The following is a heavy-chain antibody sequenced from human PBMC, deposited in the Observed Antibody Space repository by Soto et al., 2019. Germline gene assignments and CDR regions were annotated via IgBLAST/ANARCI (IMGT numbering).Heavy chain of an antibody. CDR3: ASYGRRDFRIQLWSDDAFDI. Sequence: SETLSLTCTVSGGSISSYYWGWIRQPAGKGLEWIGRIYTSGSTNYNPSLKSRVTMSVDTSKNQFSLKLSSVTAADTAVYYCASYGRRDFRIQLWSDDAFDIWGQGTMVTVSS. CDR1: GGSISSYY. V-gene: IGHV4-4*07. CDR2: IYTSGST. D-gene: IGHD5-18*01. J-gene: IGHJ3*02.